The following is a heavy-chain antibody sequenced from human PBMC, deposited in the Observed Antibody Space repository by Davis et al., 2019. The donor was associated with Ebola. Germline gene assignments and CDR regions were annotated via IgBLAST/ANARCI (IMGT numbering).Heavy chain of an antibody. CDR2: ISWNSGSI. D-gene: IGHD3-10*01. Sequence: SLKISCSASGFTFSSYAMHWVRQAPGKGLEWVSGISWNSGSIGYADSVKGRFTISRDNAKNSLYLQMNSLRAEDTALYYCAKGFMVQGVIPYYYGMDVWGQGTTVTVSS. CDR1: GFTFSSYA. V-gene: IGHV3-9*01. J-gene: IGHJ6*02. CDR3: AKGFMVQGVIPYYYGMDV.